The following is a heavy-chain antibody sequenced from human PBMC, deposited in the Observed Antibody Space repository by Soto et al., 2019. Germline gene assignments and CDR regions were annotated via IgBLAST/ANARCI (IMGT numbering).Heavy chain of an antibody. Sequence: SVKVSCKASAGTFSSYAINWVRQAPGQGLEWMGKIIPMFEKTNYAQKFQGRVTITADESTRTAYMELSSLRSEDTAVYYCARQVVEYWSGTSYYYYALDAWGQGTTVTVSS. D-gene: IGHD3-10*01. CDR3: ARQVVEYWSGTSYYYYALDA. CDR2: IIPMFEKT. CDR1: AGTFSSYA. V-gene: IGHV1-69*13. J-gene: IGHJ6*02.